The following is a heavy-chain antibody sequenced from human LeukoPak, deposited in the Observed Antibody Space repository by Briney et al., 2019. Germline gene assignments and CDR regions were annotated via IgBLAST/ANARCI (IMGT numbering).Heavy chain of an antibody. Sequence: SVKVSCKASGGTFSSYAISWVRQAPGQGLEWMGGIIPIFGTASYAQKFQGRVTITADESTSTAYMELSSLRSEDTAVYYCARAGVAARYYFDYWGQGTLVTVSS. D-gene: IGHD6-6*01. J-gene: IGHJ4*02. CDR2: IIPIFGTA. V-gene: IGHV1-69*13. CDR3: ARAGVAARYYFDY. CDR1: GGTFSSYA.